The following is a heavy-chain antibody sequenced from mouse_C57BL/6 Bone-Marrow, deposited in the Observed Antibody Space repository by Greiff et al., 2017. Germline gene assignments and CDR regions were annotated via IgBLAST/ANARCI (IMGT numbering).Heavy chain of an antibody. D-gene: IGHD1-1*01. CDR2: IYPYNGVS. CDR1: GYSFTGYY. J-gene: IGHJ2*01. Sequence: EVQLQQSGPELVKPGASVKISCKAYGYSFTGYYMHWVKQTPGNILDWIGNIYPYNGVSSYNEKFKGKATLTVDKSSSTAYMELRSLTSEDSAVYYCAKGATSVVVDYWGQGTTLTVSS. V-gene: IGHV1-31*01. CDR3: AKGATSVVVDY.